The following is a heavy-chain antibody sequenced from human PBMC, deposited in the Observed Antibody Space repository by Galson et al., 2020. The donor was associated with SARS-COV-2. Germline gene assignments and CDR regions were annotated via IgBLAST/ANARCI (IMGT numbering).Heavy chain of an antibody. Sequence: GGSLRLSCAASGFTFSSYGMHWVRQAPGKGLEWVAVIWYDGSNKYYADSVKGRFTISRDNSKNTLYLQMNSLRAEDTAVYYCARDFLGYSRRWYLPPQTDWFDAWGQGTLVTVSS. CDR2: IWYDGSNK. J-gene: IGHJ5*02. D-gene: IGHD6-13*01. CDR1: GFTFSSYG. V-gene: IGHV3-33*01. CDR3: ARDFLGYSRRWYLPPQTDWFDA.